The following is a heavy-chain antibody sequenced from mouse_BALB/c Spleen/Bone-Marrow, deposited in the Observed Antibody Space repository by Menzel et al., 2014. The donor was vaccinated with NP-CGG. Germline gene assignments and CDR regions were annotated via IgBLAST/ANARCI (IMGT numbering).Heavy chain of an antibody. CDR3: AYYRYDVNY. D-gene: IGHD2-14*01. J-gene: IGHJ2*01. Sequence: DLVKPGASVKLSCKASGYTFTSYWINRIKQRPGQGLEWIGRIAPGSGSTCYNEMFKGKATLTVDTSSSTAYILLSSLSSEDSAVYFCAYYRYDVNYWGQGTTLTVSS. CDR1: GYTFTSYW. V-gene: IGHV1S41*01. CDR2: IAPGSGST.